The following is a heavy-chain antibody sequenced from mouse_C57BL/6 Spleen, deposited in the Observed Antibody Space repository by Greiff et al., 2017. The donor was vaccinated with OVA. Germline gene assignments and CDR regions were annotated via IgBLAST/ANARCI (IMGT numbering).Heavy chain of an antibody. CDR1: GYTFTSYW. J-gene: IGHJ1*03. D-gene: IGHD1-1*01. CDR2: IDPSDSDT. V-gene: IGHV1-52*01. CDR3: ARRGGSSYWYFDV. Sequence: VQLQQPGAELVRPGSSVKLSCKASGYTFTSYWMHWVKQRPIQGLEWIGNIDPSDSDTHYNQKFKDKATLTVDKSSSTAYMQLSSLTSEDSAVYYCARRGGSSYWYFDVWGTGTTVTVSS.